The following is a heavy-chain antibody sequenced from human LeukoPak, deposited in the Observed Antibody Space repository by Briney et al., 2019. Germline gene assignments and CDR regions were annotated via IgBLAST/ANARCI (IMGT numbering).Heavy chain of an antibody. CDR3: AREIEGIAARYYFDY. V-gene: IGHV1-69*05. CDR2: IIPIFGTA. CDR1: GGTFSCYA. D-gene: IGHD6-6*01. J-gene: IGHJ4*02. Sequence: SVKVSCKASGGTFSCYAISWVRQAPGQGLEWMGRIIPIFGTANYAQKFQGRVTITTDESTSTAYMELSSLRSEDTAVYYCAREIEGIAARYYFDYWGQGTLVTVSS.